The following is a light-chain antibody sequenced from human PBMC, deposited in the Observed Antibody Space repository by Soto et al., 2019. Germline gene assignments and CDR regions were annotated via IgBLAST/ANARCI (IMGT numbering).Light chain of an antibody. CDR1: QDIRNY. CDR3: QQYSSYPLS. J-gene: IGKJ4*01. V-gene: IGKV1-16*02. Sequence: DLQMTQSPSSLSASEGDRVTITCRASQDIRNYLGWYQQKPGQAPKSLIYAASSLQSGVPSKFSGSGSGTDFTLTISSLQPEDFATYYCQQYSSYPLSFGGGTKVEIK. CDR2: AAS.